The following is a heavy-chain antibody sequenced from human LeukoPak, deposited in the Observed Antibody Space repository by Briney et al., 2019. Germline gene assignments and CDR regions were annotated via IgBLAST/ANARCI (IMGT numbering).Heavy chain of an antibody. D-gene: IGHD3-16*01. Sequence: GGSLRLSCAASGFTFGSYAMNWVRQAPGKGLEWVSSISSGSSFIYYADSVKGRFTISRDNAKNSLYLQMNSLRAGDTAIYYCARDQGGERWFDPWAREPWSPPPQ. J-gene: IGHJ5*02. CDR2: ISSGSSFI. CDR3: ARDQGGERWFDP. V-gene: IGHV3-21*01. CDR1: GFTFGSYA.